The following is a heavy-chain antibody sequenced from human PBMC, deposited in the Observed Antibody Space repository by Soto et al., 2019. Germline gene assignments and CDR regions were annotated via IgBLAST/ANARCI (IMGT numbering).Heavy chain of an antibody. J-gene: IGHJ4*02. V-gene: IGHV3-23*01. Sequence: GGSLRLSCAASGFTFSSYAMRWVRQAPVKGLEWVSAISGSGGSTYYAGSVKGRFTISRDNSKNTLYLQMNSLRAEDTAVYYCARRGSGSYYDYWGQGTLVTVSS. D-gene: IGHD1-26*01. CDR1: GFTFSSYA. CDR2: ISGSGGST. CDR3: ARRGSGSYYDY.